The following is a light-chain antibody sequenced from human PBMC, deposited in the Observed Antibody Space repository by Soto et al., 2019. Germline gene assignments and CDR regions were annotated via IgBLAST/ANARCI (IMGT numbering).Light chain of an antibody. CDR1: QSITRN. Sequence: EIVITQSPATLSVSPGERATLSCRASQSITRNLAWYQQSPGQAPRLLIYGASTRATGIPARFSGSGSGTEFNLTISSLETEDFAVYYCQQRSNWPPTFGQGTRLEIK. V-gene: IGKV3-15*01. CDR2: GAS. CDR3: QQRSNWPPT. J-gene: IGKJ5*01.